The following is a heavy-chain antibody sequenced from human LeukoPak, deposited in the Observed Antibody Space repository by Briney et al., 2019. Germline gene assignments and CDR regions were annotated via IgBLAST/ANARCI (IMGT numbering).Heavy chain of an antibody. D-gene: IGHD5-12*01. Sequence: GGSLRLSCAASGFTFSIYSMNWVRQAPGKGLEWVSYISTSSSTIYYADSVKGRFTISRDNAKNSLYLQMNSLRAEDTAVYYCARTDRQYSGGTEDYWGQGTLVTVSS. CDR1: GFTFSIYS. V-gene: IGHV3-48*04. CDR2: ISTSSSTI. CDR3: ARTDRQYSGGTEDY. J-gene: IGHJ4*02.